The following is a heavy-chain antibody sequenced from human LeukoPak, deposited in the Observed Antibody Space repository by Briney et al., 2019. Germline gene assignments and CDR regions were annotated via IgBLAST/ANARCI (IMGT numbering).Heavy chain of an antibody. Sequence: KPSETLSLTCAVYGGSFSGYYWSWIRQPPGKGLEWIGEINHSGSTNYNPSLKSRVTISVDTSKNQFSLKLSSVTAADTAVYYCAREARRHGGVRYYRGAFDIWGQGTMVTVSS. D-gene: IGHD1-26*01. CDR3: AREARRHGGVRYYRGAFDI. CDR1: GGSFSGYY. CDR2: INHSGST. V-gene: IGHV4-34*01. J-gene: IGHJ3*02.